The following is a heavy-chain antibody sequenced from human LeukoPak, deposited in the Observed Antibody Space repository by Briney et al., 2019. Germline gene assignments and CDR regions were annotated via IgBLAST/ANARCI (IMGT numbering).Heavy chain of an antibody. J-gene: IGHJ4*02. CDR2: IPYSGCT. CDR3: GSTKYKPSLKGRVTIFVDTSNNPFSLKLSSVTAADTAVYYCARGAGREPAAHFHPEC. CDR1: GGFIRSYY. V-gene: IGHV4-59*07. D-gene: IGHD3-10*01. Sequence: TWDTLSLICSVWGGFIRSYYWSWTRHPRERARECIGYIPYSGCTKYSPSLKGRVPILGDTFNNHRSLNLGSVTAADPGVFYSGSTKYKPSLKGRVTIFVDTSNNPFSLKLSSVTAADTAVYYCARGAGREPAAHFHPECWGQGALVTVSS.